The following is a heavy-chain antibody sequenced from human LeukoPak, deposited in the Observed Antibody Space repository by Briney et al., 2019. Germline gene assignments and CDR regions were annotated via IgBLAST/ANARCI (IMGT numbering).Heavy chain of an antibody. V-gene: IGHV3-74*01. CDR2: INSDGRST. D-gene: IGHD3-22*01. CDR3: ARDRYDSYYYDSSGTKFDY. Sequence: GGSLRLSCAASGFTFSSYWMHWVLQAPGKGLVWVSRINSDGRSTSYADSVKGRFTISRDNAKNTLYLQMNSLRAEDTAVYYCARDRYDSYYYDSSGTKFDYWGQGTLVTVSS. J-gene: IGHJ4*02. CDR1: GFTFSSYW.